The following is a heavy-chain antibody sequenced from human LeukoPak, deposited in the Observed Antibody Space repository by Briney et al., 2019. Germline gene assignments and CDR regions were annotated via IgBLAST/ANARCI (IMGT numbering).Heavy chain of an antibody. CDR3: ARTNVDTAMVDAFDI. Sequence: PSETLSLTCTVSGGSISSYYWSWIRQPRGKGLEWIGYIYYSGSTNYNPSLKSRVTISVDTSKNQFSLKLSSVTAADTAVYYCARTNVDTAMVDAFDIWGQGTMVTVSS. CDR2: IYYSGST. V-gene: IGHV4-59*08. J-gene: IGHJ3*02. D-gene: IGHD5-18*01. CDR1: GGSISSYY.